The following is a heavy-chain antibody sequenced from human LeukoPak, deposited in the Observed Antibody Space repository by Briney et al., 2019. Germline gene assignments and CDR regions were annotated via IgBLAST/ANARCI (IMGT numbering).Heavy chain of an antibody. CDR3: ARHGGGIYCSGGSCYSVGAFDI. Sequence: SETLSLTCTVSGGSISSYYWSWIRQPPGKGLEWIGYIYYSRSTNYNPSLKSRVTISVDTSKNQFSLKLSSVTAADTAVYYCARHGGGIYCSGGSCYSVGAFDIWGQGTMVTVSS. D-gene: IGHD2-15*01. J-gene: IGHJ3*02. CDR2: IYYSRST. CDR1: GGSISSYY. V-gene: IGHV4-59*08.